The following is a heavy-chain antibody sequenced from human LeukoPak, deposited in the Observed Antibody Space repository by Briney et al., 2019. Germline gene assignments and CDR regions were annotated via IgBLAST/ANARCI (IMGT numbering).Heavy chain of an antibody. Sequence: SCPTLVKPTETLTLTCTVSGFSLSNARMGVSWIRQPPGKALEWLAHIFSNDEKSYSTSLKSRLTISKDTSKSQVVLTMTNMDPLDTATYYCARRGGGVAVAGTVIGYYFDYWGKGTLVTVSS. D-gene: IGHD6-19*01. CDR1: GFSLSNARMG. CDR2: IFSNDEK. V-gene: IGHV2-26*01. J-gene: IGHJ4*02. CDR3: ARRGGGVAVAGTVIGYYFDY.